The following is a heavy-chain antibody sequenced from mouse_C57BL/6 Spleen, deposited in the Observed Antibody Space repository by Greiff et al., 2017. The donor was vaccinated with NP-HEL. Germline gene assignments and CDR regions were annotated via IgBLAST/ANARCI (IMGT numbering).Heavy chain of an antibody. V-gene: IGHV5-16*01. CDR3: ARGRDYDDGYWYFDV. D-gene: IGHD2-4*01. J-gene: IGHJ1*03. CDR2: INYDGSST. Sequence: EVQLQESEGGLVQPGSSMKLSCTASGFTFSDYYMAWVRQVPEKGLEWVANINYDGSSTYYLDSLKSRFIISRDNAKNILYLQMSSLKSEDTATYYCARGRDYDDGYWYFDVWGTGTTVTVSS. CDR1: GFTFSDYY.